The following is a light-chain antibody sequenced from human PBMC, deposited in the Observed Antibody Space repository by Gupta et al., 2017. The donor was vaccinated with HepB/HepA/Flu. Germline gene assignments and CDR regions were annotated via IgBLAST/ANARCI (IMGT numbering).Light chain of an antibody. J-gene: IGLJ3*02. CDR3: GAWDAGINAGG. CDR2: RSN. Sequence: QAGLTQPPSVSKALRQSATITCTGNTNNVGNRGAAWLQQHQGRTPNLRSFRSNYRPSGISARVLSYRSGVNASPLINGVRPEDEADDYCGAWDAGINAGGCGGGTNLTV. V-gene: IGLV10-54*04. CDR1: TNNVGNRG.